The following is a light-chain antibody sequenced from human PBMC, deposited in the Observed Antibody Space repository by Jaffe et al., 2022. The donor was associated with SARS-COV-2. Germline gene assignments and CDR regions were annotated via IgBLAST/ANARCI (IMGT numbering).Light chain of an antibody. CDR1: SLRSYY. CDR3: NSRDSSGNHVV. Sequence: SSELTQDPAVSVALGQTVRITCQGDSLRSYYAIWYQQKPGQAPVLVFYGKNKRPSGIPDRFSGSSSGNTASLTITGARAEDEADYYCNSRDSSGNHVVFGGGTKLTVL. V-gene: IGLV3-19*01. J-gene: IGLJ2*01. CDR2: GKN.